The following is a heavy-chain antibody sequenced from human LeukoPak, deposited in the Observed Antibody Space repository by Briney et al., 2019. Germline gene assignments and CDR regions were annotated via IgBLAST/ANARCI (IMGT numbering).Heavy chain of an antibody. V-gene: IGHV1-18*01. CDR1: GYTFTSYS. CDR3: ARFLFGVTNYGMDV. CDR2: ISTFNDDT. Sequence: RASVKVSCTASGYTFTSYSMNWVRQDPGQGLEWVGCISTFNDDTKYPQKFQGRLTMTTDTSTSTAYMELRSLRSDDTAMYYCARFLFGVTNYGMDVWGQGTTVTVSS. D-gene: IGHD3-10*01. J-gene: IGHJ6*02.